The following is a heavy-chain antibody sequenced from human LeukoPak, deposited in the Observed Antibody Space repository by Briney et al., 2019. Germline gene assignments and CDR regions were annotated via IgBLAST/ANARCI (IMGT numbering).Heavy chain of an antibody. D-gene: IGHD6-13*01. J-gene: IGHJ6*04. Sequence: ASVKVSCKASGYTFNSYGISWVRQAPGQGLEWMGWISAYNGNTKYAQKLQGRVTMTTDTSTSTAYMELRSLRFDDTAVYYCARYRGYSSSWLGWGKGTTVTVSS. V-gene: IGHV1-18*01. CDR3: ARYRGYSSSWLG. CDR1: GYTFNSYG. CDR2: ISAYNGNT.